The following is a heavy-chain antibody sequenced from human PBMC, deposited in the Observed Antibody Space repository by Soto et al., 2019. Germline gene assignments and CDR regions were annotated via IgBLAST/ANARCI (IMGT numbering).Heavy chain of an antibody. CDR1: GFTFSTFS. J-gene: IGHJ4*02. CDR2: ISGGGRPI. Sequence: EVQLVESGGGSVQPGGSLRLSCAASGFTFSTFSMNWVRQAPGRGLEWISYISGGGRPISYADSVKGRFTISRDNAKNSLYLQIDSLTDEATAVYYCARDLGWAFDSWGQGTLVTVSS. D-gene: IGHD6-19*01. V-gene: IGHV3-48*02. CDR3: ARDLGWAFDS.